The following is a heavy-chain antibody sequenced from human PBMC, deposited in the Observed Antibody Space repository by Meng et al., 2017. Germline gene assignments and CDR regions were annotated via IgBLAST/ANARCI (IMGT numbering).Heavy chain of an antibody. V-gene: IGHV7-4-1*02. CDR2: INTNTGNP. CDR3: AREGRVDFDY. Sequence: GKVAQSGFGLKKPGVSVKVSCKASGYTFTSYAMNWVRQAPGQGLEWMGWINTNTGNPTYAQGFTGRFVFSLDTSVSTAYLQISSLKAEDTAVYYCAREGRVDFDYWGQGTLVTVSS. CDR1: GYTFTSYA. J-gene: IGHJ4*02. D-gene: IGHD1-26*01.